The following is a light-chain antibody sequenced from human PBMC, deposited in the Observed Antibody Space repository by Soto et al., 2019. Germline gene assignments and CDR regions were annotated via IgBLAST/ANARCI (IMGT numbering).Light chain of an antibody. CDR1: QSINNDY. Sequence: EIVLTQSPGTLSLSPGDRATLSYRASQSINNDYLAWYQQKPGQAPRLLIYGASSRATGIPDRFRGSGSGKDFTLTISRLGPGDVGVYYCQQYGPSPPFTFGGGTKVEIK. CDR3: QQYGPSPPFT. CDR2: GAS. V-gene: IGKV3-20*01. J-gene: IGKJ4*01.